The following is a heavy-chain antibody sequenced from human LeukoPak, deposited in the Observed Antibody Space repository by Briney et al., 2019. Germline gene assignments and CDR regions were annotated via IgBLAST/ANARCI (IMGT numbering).Heavy chain of an antibody. CDR1: GGSISSSSYY. D-gene: IGHD3-9*01. V-gene: IGHV4-39*07. Sequence: SETLSLTCTVSGGSISSSSYYWGWIRQPPGKGLEWIGSIYYSGSTYYNPSLKSRVTISVDTSKNQFSLKLSSVTAADTAVYYCARSPSYYDILTGYSPHNWFDPWGQGTLVTVSS. J-gene: IGHJ5*02. CDR3: ARSPSYYDILTGYSPHNWFDP. CDR2: IYYSGST.